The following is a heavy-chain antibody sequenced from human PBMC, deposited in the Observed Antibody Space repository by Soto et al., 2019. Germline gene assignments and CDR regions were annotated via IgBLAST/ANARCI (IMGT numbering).Heavy chain of an antibody. D-gene: IGHD2-2*01. Sequence: PSETLSLTCTVSGGSISSGGYYWSWIRQHPGKGLEWIGYIYYSGSTYYNPSLKSRVTISVDTSKNQFPLKLSSVTAADTAVYYCARVIGDIVVVPAAPENYGMDVWGQGTTVTVSS. CDR1: GGSISSGGYY. CDR3: ARVIGDIVVVPAAPENYGMDV. V-gene: IGHV4-31*03. CDR2: IYYSGST. J-gene: IGHJ6*02.